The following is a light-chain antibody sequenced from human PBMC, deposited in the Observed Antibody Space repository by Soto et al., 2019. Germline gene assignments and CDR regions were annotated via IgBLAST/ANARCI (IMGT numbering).Light chain of an antibody. Sequence: EIVMTQSPATLSVSPGERATLSCRASQSVSSNLAWYQQKPGQAPRLLIYGASTRATGIPARVSGSGSXTEFPPTISSLQSEDFAVYYCQQYNNWPWTFGQGTKADIK. J-gene: IGKJ1*01. CDR3: QQYNNWPWT. CDR2: GAS. V-gene: IGKV3-15*01. CDR1: QSVSSN.